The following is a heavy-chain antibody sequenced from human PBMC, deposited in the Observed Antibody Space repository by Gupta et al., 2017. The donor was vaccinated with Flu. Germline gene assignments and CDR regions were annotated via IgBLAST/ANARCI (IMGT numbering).Heavy chain of an antibody. Sequence: QVQLVESGGGVVQPGRSLRLSCAASGFTFSSYGMHWVRQAPGNGLEWVAVISYDGSNKYYADSVKGRFTISRDNSKNTLYLQMNSLRAEDTAVYYCAKDRLINYYDSQAHDYWGQGTLVTVSS. CDR3: AKDRLINYYDSQAHDY. J-gene: IGHJ4*02. V-gene: IGHV3-30*18. CDR1: GFTFSSYG. CDR2: ISYDGSNK. D-gene: IGHD3-22*01.